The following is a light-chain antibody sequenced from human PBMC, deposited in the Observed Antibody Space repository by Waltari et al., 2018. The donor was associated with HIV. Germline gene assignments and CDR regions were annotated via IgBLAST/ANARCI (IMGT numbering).Light chain of an antibody. CDR2: KDT. J-gene: IGLJ3*02. CDR1: ALPKQF. V-gene: IGLV3-25*03. Sequence: SYEVTQPPSVSVSPGQTATITCSGDALPKQFASWYQQKPGQAPTLVIYKDTERPSGIPERFSGSSSGTIVTLTISGVQAEDEADYDCQSGDSSGTYWVFGGGTKLTV. CDR3: QSGDSSGTYWV.